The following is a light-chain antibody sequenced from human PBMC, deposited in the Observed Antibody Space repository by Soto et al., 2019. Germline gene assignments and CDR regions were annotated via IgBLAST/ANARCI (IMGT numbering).Light chain of an antibody. J-gene: IGKJ3*01. CDR2: DAS. CDR1: ESVSSY. CDR3: QQRRNWPLA. Sequence: ELVLTQSPATLSLSPGERATLSCRASESVSSYLAWYQQKPGQAARLLIYDASQRATDIPARFSVTGSGTEFTLTIRSIEPEDLAVYSCQQRRNWPLAFGTGTKVDIK. V-gene: IGKV3-11*01.